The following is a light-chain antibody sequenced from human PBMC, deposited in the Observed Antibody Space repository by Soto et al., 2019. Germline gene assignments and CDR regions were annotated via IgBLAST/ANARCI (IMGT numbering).Light chain of an antibody. V-gene: IGLV2-18*02. CDR3: SSYTSSGTFYV. Sequence: QSALTQPPSVSGSPGQSVTISCTGTSSDVGSYNRVSWYQQPPGTAPKLMIYEVSNRPSGVPDRFSGSKSGNTASLTISGLQAEDEADYYCSSYTSSGTFYVFGTGTKVTVL. CDR1: SSDVGSYNR. J-gene: IGLJ1*01. CDR2: EVS.